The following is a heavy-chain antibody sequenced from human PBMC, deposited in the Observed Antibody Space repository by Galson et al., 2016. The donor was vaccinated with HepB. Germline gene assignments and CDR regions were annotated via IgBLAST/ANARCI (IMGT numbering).Heavy chain of an antibody. J-gene: IGHJ4*02. CDR3: ARGGLVWLGELYYFDH. D-gene: IGHD3-10*01. V-gene: IGHV3-53*01. Sequence: SLRLSCAASGFTVSSNYMSWVRQAPGKGLEWVSVIYTGDSTYYADSVKGRFTISRDNSKNTLYLQMKSLRAEDTAVYYCARGGLVWLGELYYFDHWGQGTLVTVSS. CDR1: GFTVSSNY. CDR2: IYTGDST.